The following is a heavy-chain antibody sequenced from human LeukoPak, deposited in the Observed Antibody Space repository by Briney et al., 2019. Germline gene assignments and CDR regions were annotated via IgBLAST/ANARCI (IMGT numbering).Heavy chain of an antibody. J-gene: IGHJ4*02. D-gene: IGHD4-17*01. CDR1: GGSISSYY. CDR2: IYYSGST. CDR3: ARGGDYGDLDY. Sequence: SETLSLTCTVSGGSISSYYWSWIRQPPGKGLEWIGYIYYSGSTNYNPSLKSRVTISVDTSKNQFSLKLSSVTAADTAVYYCARGGDYGDLDYWGQGTLVTVSS. V-gene: IGHV4-59*01.